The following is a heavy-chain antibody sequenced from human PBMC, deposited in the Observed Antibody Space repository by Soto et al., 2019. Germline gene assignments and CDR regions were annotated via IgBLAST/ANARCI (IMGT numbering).Heavy chain of an antibody. CDR3: ASHYDSSGYYYRGLDY. J-gene: IGHJ4*02. CDR2: ITPIFGTA. CDR1: GGTFSSYA. V-gene: IGHV1-69*13. Sequence: SVKVSCKASGGTFSSYAMSWVRQAPGQGLEWMGGITPIFGTADYAQKFQGRVTITADESTSTGNMELSSLRSEDTAVYYCASHYDSSGYYYRGLDYWGQGTLVTV. D-gene: IGHD3-22*01.